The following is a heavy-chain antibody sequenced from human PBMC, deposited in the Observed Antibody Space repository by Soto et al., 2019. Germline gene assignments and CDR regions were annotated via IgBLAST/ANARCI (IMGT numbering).Heavy chain of an antibody. CDR2: ISAYNGNT. CDR3: ARDRGTSKQQLPFDY. J-gene: IGHJ4*02. CDR1: GYTFTSYG. Sequence: GASVKVSCKASGYTFTSYGISWVRQAPGQGLEWMGWISAYNGNTKYAQKLQGRVTMTTDTSTSTAYMELRSLRSDDTAVYYCARDRGTSKQQLPFDYWGQGTMVTVSS. V-gene: IGHV1-18*04. D-gene: IGHD6-13*01.